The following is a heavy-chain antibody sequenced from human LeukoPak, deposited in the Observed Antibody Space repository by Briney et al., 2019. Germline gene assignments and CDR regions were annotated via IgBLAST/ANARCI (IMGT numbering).Heavy chain of an antibody. D-gene: IGHD2/OR15-2a*01. V-gene: IGHV3-48*01. CDR3: ARDTPQYDRQFDY. J-gene: IGHJ4*02. Sequence: GGSLRLSCAASGFTFSGYPIHWVRQAPGKGLEWVSYISSSSSTIYYADSVKGRFTISRDNAKNSLYLQMNSLRAEDTAVYYCARDTPQYDRQFDYWGQGTLGTVSS. CDR2: ISSSSSTI. CDR1: GFTFSGYP.